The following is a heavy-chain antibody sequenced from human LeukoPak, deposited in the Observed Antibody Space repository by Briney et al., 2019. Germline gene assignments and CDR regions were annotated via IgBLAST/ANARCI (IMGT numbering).Heavy chain of an antibody. CDR2: LTWDGGRT. J-gene: IGHJ5*01. V-gene: IGHV3-43*01. CDR1: GFTFDDYT. CDR3: ARTPQKYCGSTSCFNWFDS. D-gene: IGHD2-2*01. Sequence: GGSLRLSCAASGFTFDDYTMHWVRQAPGKGLERVSLLTWDGGRTYYAGSVKGRFTISRDNSKNTLYLQMNSLRTEDTALYYCARTPQKYCGSTSCFNWFDSWGQGTLVTVSS.